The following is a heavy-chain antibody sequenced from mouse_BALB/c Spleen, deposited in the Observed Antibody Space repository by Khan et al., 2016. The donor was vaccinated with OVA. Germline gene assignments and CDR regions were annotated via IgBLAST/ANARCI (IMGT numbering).Heavy chain of an antibody. Sequence: LQQPGSELVRPGASVKLSCKASGYTFTSYWMHWVKQRPGQGLEWIGNIYPGSGSTNYDEKFKSKATLTVDTSSSTAYMQLSSLTSEDSAVYYCTRGEYDGDYWDQGTTLTVSS. CDR1: GYTFTSYW. CDR3: TRGEYDGDY. D-gene: IGHD2-14*01. CDR2: IYPGSGST. V-gene: IGHV1S22*01. J-gene: IGHJ2*01.